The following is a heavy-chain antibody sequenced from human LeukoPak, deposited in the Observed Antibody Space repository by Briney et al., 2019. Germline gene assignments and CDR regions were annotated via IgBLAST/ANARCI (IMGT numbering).Heavy chain of an antibody. CDR2: VKSDGSNP. V-gene: IGHV3-74*01. CDR3: AKDIVSGSGSLDY. Sequence: GGSLRLSCAASRFSFSNYWMHWVRQAPGKGLVWVSRVKSDGSNPSYADSVKGRFTISRDNAENMLYLQMNTLGAEDTAVYYCAKDIVSGSGSLDYWGQGTLVTVSS. J-gene: IGHJ4*02. D-gene: IGHD3-10*01. CDR1: RFSFSNYW.